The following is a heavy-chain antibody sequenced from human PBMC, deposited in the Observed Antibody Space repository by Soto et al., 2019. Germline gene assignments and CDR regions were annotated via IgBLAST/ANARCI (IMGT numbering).Heavy chain of an antibody. CDR1: GGSISSGGYY. Sequence: QVQLQESGPGLVKPSQTLSLTCTVSGGSISSGGYYWSWIRQHPVKGLEWIGYIYYSGSTYYNPSLRSRVTISVDTSKNQFSLKLSSVTAADTAVYYCARTTEGPHYGMDVWGQGTTVTVSS. CDR2: IYYSGST. V-gene: IGHV4-31*03. CDR3: ARTTEGPHYGMDV. J-gene: IGHJ6*02.